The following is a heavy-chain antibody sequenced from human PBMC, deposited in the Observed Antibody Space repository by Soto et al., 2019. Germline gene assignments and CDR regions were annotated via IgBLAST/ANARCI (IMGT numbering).Heavy chain of an antibody. V-gene: IGHV4-31*03. CDR1: GGPISSGGYY. CDR3: ARALTTVTLFDP. CDR2: IYYSGST. Sequence: PSETLSLTCTVSGGPISSGGYYWSWIRQHPGKGLEWIGYIYYSGSTYYNPSLKSRVTISVDTSKNQFSLKLSSVTAADTAVYYCARALTTVTLFDPWGQGTLVTVSS. J-gene: IGHJ5*02. D-gene: IGHD4-17*01.